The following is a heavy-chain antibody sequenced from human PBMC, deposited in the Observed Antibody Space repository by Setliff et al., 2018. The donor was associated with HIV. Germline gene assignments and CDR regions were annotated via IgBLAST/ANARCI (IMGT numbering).Heavy chain of an antibody. V-gene: IGHV4-59*08. J-gene: IGHJ4*02. CDR2: IYGSGST. CDR1: GDSIGTYS. D-gene: IGHD3-22*01. Sequence: SETLSLTCAVSGDSIGTYSWHWLRQPPGKGLEWIGYIYGSGSTGYNPSLTSRVTISVDTSKNQFSLKLSSVTAADTAVYYCARHAIDSGGYYSQFDYWGQGTLVTVSS. CDR3: ARHAIDSGGYYSQFDY.